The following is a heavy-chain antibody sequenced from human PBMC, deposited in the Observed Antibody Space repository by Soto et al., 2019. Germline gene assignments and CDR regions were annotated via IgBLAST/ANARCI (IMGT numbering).Heavy chain of an antibody. CDR3: LGTGSNSY. D-gene: IGHD1-26*01. CDR1: GFTFSHHW. J-gene: IGHJ4*02. V-gene: IGHV3-74*01. CDR2: FNTDGSTT. Sequence: EVQLVESGGGYVQPGGSLRLSCAASGFTFSHHWMHWVRQAPGKGLVWVSRFNTDGSTTTYADSVKGRFTISRDNAKNTFHLPMNSLRAEDTAIYYCLGTGSNSYWGQGTLVTVSS.